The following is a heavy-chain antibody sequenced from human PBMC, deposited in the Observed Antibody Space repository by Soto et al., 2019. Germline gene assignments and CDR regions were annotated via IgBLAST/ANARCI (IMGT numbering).Heavy chain of an antibody. CDR3: ASDGGSGSYDAFDI. Sequence: EVQLVESGGGLVKPGGSLRLSCAASGFTFSSYSMNWVRQAPGKGLEWVSSISSSSSYIYYADSVKGRFTISRDNAKNSLYLQMNSLRAEDTAVYYCASDGGSGSYDAFDIWCQGTMVTVSS. D-gene: IGHD3-10*01. V-gene: IGHV3-21*01. CDR2: ISSSSSYI. CDR1: GFTFSSYS. J-gene: IGHJ3*02.